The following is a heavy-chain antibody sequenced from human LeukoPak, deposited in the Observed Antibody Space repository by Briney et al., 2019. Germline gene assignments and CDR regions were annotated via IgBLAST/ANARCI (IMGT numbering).Heavy chain of an antibody. Sequence: SETLSLTCAVYGGSFSGYYWSWIRQPPGKGLEWIGEINHSGSTNYNPSLKSRVTISVDTSKNQFSLKLSSVTAADTAVYYCARNRILLGSGALFDYFDYWGQGTLVTVSS. CDR3: ARNRILLGSGALFDYFDY. CDR2: INHSGST. V-gene: IGHV4-34*01. D-gene: IGHD3-10*01. CDR1: GGSFSGYY. J-gene: IGHJ4*02.